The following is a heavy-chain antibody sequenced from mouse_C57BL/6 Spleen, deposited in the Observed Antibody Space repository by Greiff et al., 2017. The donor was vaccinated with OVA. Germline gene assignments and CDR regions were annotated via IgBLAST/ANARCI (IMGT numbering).Heavy chain of an antibody. V-gene: IGHV1-64*01. D-gene: IGHD3-2*02. J-gene: IGHJ4*01. CDR1: GYTFTSYW. CDR3: ASDSSGYYAMDY. Sequence: QVQLQQPGAELVKPGASVKLSCKASGYTFTSYWMHWVKQRPGQGLEWIGMIHPNSGSTNYNEKFKSKATLTVDKSSSTAYMQLSSLTSEDSAVYYCASDSSGYYAMDYWGQGTSVTDSS. CDR2: IHPNSGST.